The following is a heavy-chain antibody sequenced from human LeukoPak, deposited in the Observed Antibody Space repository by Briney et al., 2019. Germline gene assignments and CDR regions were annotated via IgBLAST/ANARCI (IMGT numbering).Heavy chain of an antibody. J-gene: IGHJ6*03. D-gene: IGHD5-18*01. Sequence: PGGSLRLSCAASGFTFSSYAMHWVRQAPGKGLEWVAVISYDGSNKYYADSVKGRFTISRDNSKNTLYLQMNSLRAEDTAVYYCAKDGADKIQLWFSYYYYMDVWGKGTTVTISS. CDR1: GFTFSSYA. CDR2: ISYDGSNK. V-gene: IGHV3-30*04. CDR3: AKDGADKIQLWFSYYYYMDV.